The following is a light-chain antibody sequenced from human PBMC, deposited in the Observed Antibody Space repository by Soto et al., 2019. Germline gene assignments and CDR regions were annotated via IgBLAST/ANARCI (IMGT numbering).Light chain of an antibody. V-gene: IGLV2-11*01. CDR1: SSDVGGYNY. CDR2: DVT. CDR3: CSYVGTDTYS. J-gene: IGLJ1*01. Sequence: QSALAQPRSVSGSPGQSVTISCTGTSSDVGGYNYVSWYQQHPGKAPELMIYDVTKRPSGVPDRFSGSKSGNTASLTISGLQAEDEADYYCCSYVGTDTYSFGTGTKGTVL.